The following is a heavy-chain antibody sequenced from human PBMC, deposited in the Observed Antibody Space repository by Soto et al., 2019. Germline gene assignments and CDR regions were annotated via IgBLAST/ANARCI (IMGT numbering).Heavy chain of an antibody. D-gene: IGHD2-15*01. CDR3: ARALTMVAAKREYYYGMDV. J-gene: IGHJ6*04. CDR1: GGTFSIYA. CDR2: IIPIFGTA. V-gene: IGHV1-69*13. Sequence: SVKVSCKASGGTFSIYAISWVRQAPGQGLEWMGGIIPIFGTANYAQKFQGRVTITADESTSTAYMELSSLRSEDTAVYYCARALTMVAAKREYYYGMDVWGEGTTVTVSS.